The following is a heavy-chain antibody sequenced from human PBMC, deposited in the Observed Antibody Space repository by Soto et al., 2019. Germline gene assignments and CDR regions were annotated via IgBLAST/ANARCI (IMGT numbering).Heavy chain of an antibody. CDR2: IRSKAHGGTT. CDR3: AKDTDYDLNSFDP. D-gene: IGHD3-22*01. J-gene: IGHJ5*02. V-gene: IGHV3-49*04. CDR1: GFTFGDYA. Sequence: GGSLRLSCTASGFTFGDYAVTWVRQAPGKGLEWVGFIRSKAHGGTTEYAASVKGRFIISRDNSRNTLYLYINNLRVEDTAVYYCAKDTDYDLNSFDPWGQRTLVTVSS.